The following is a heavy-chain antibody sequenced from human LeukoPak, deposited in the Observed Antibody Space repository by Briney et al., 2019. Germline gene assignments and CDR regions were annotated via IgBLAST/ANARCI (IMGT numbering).Heavy chain of an antibody. CDR1: LFTPSSNY. CDR2: MYIAGRT. CDR3: ASEVRVYCDISLY. Sequence: GGALRLSRAHSLFTPSSNYMSSVRQAPGQGRKWGSVMYIAGRTYYPDSVQGRFTISRDNSKNTLYLQTNRLRAGVTAVYYCASEVRVYCDISLYWGQGTPVTVSP. J-gene: IGHJ4*02. D-gene: IGHD3-9*01. V-gene: IGHV3-66*02.